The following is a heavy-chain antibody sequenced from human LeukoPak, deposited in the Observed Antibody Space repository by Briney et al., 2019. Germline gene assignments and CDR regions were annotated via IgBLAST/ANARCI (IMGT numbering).Heavy chain of an antibody. CDR2: TYFRSQWYN. Sequence: SQTLSLTCAISGDSVSSNSVAWNWIRQSPSRGLEWLGRTYFRSQWYNDYALSVKSRITIKADISKDQLSLQLNSVTPEDTAVYYCARQIAAAGFDYWGQGTLVTVSS. D-gene: IGHD6-13*01. J-gene: IGHJ4*02. V-gene: IGHV6-1*01. CDR3: ARQIAAAGFDY. CDR1: GDSVSSNSVA.